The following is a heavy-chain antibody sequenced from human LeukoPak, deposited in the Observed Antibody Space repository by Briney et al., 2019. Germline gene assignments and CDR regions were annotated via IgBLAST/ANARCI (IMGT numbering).Heavy chain of an antibody. CDR3: TTEVHYYDSSGYYWTMLDFQH. J-gene: IGHJ1*01. V-gene: IGHV3-15*01. D-gene: IGHD3-22*01. CDR2: IKSKTDCRTT. Sequence: GGSLRLSCAASGFTFSNAWVSWVRQAPGKGREWVGRIKSKTDCRTTDYAAPVKGRFTISGDDSKNTLYLQMNSLKTEDTAVYYCTTEVHYYDSSGYYWTMLDFQHWGQGTLVTVSS. CDR1: GFTFSNAW.